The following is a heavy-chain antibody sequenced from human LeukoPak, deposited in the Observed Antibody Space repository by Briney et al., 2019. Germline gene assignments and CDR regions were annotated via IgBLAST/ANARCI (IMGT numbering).Heavy chain of an antibody. Sequence: GRSLTLSCAASGFDFSAYEMNWVRQAPGKGLEWVAYFAGSDTTTHYADSVKGRFTISRENARNFLYLQMSNLRPEDTALYYCTTLGYHLDSWGQGTLVTVSS. CDR3: TTLGYHLDS. CDR1: GFDFSAYE. J-gene: IGHJ4*02. CDR2: FAGSDTTT. V-gene: IGHV3-48*03. D-gene: IGHD3-22*01.